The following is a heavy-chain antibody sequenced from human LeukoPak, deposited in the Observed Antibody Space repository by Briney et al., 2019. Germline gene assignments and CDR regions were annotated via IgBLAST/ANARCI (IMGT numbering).Heavy chain of an antibody. V-gene: IGHV3-7*01. CDR3: ARNYYDSSGYHPYYFDY. CDR2: IKQDGSEK. D-gene: IGHD3-22*01. Sequence: GGSLRLSCAASGFTFSSYWMSWVRQAPGKGLEWVANIKQDGSEKYYADPVKGRFTISRDNSKNTLYLQMNSLRAEDTAVYYCARNYYDSSGYHPYYFDYWGQGTLVTVSS. J-gene: IGHJ4*02. CDR1: GFTFSSYW.